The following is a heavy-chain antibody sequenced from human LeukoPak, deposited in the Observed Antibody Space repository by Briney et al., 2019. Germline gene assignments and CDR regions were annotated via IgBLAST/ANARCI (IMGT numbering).Heavy chain of an antibody. Sequence: SETLSLTCAVYGGSLSGYYWIWIRPPPGKGLEWIGEINHSGSTTYNPSLKSRVTFSVDTSKNQLSLKLNSLTAADTAVYFCARSLLWPTGTSDIWGQGTMVAVSS. CDR2: INHSGST. D-gene: IGHD2-8*02. CDR3: ARSLLWPTGTSDI. CDR1: GGSLSGYY. V-gene: IGHV4-34*01. J-gene: IGHJ3*02.